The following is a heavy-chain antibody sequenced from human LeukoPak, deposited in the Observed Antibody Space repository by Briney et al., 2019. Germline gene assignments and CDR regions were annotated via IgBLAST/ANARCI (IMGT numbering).Heavy chain of an antibody. D-gene: IGHD4-17*01. V-gene: IGHV3-21*01. CDR2: ISSSSSYI. Sequence: PGGSLRLSCAASEFSVGSIYMTWVRQAPGKGLEWVSSISSSSSYIYYADSVKGRFTISRDNAKNSLYLQMNSLRVEDTAVYYCARARDYGDYEAAFDIWGQGTMVTVSS. CDR1: EFSVGSIY. CDR3: ARARDYGDYEAAFDI. J-gene: IGHJ3*02.